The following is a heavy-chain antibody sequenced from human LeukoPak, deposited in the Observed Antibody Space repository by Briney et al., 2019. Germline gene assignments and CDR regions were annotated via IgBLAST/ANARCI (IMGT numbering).Heavy chain of an antibody. CDR1: GGSFSGYY. CDR2: INHRGSI. D-gene: IGHD3-16*01. V-gene: IGHV4-34*01. CDR3: ARETSQKGAHYMDV. Sequence: SETLSLTCAVYGGSFSGYYWSWIRQAPGKGLEWIGEINHRGSINYNPSLKSRVTISVDTSKNQFSLKLSSVTAADTAVYYCARETSQKGAHYMDVWGKGTTVTISS. J-gene: IGHJ6*03.